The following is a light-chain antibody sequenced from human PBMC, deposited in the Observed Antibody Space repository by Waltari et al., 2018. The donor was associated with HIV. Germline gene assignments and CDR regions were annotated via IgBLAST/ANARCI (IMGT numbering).Light chain of an antibody. CDR3: QQYDSSPGT. V-gene: IGKV3-20*01. Sequence: PGERATLSCRASQNVSNDYLAWYQQRLGQAPSLLIYGASSRATGIPDRFSGSGSGTDFTLTISRLEPEDFAVYYCQQYDSSPGTFGGGTKVEIK. CDR1: QNVSNDY. CDR2: GAS. J-gene: IGKJ4*01.